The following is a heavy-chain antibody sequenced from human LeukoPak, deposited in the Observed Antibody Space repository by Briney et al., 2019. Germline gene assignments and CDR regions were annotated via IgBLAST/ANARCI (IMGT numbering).Heavy chain of an antibody. CDR1: GYTLTELS. CDR2: INTNTGKP. J-gene: IGHJ4*02. D-gene: IGHD2-15*01. Sequence: ASVKVSCKVSGYTLTELSMHWVRQAPGQGLEWMGWINTNTGKPTYAQGFTGRFVFSLDTSVSTAYLQVNSLKAEDTAVYYCARDGSCSGGSCYGLDYWGQGTLVTVSS. V-gene: IGHV7-4-1*02. CDR3: ARDGSCSGGSCYGLDY.